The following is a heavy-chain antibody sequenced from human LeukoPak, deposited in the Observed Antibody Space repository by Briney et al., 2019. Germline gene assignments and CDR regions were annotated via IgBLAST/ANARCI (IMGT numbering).Heavy chain of an antibody. CDR3: ARDWDLEVFDY. Sequence: ASVKVSCKASGYTLTSYGISWVRQAPGQGLEWMGWINPNSGGTNYAQKFQGRVTMTRDTSISTAYMELSRLRSDDTAVYYCARDWDLEVFDYWGQGTLVTVSS. V-gene: IGHV1-2*02. J-gene: IGHJ4*02. D-gene: IGHD1-26*01. CDR1: GYTLTSYG. CDR2: INPNSGGT.